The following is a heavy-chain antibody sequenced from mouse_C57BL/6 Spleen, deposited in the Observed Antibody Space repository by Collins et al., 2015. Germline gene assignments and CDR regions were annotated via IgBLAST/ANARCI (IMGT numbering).Heavy chain of an antibody. V-gene: IGHV2-2*02. D-gene: IGHD1-1*01. J-gene: IGHJ4*01. CDR1: GFSLTSYG. Sequence: QVQLKQSGPGLVQPSQSLSITCTVSGFSLTSYGVHWVRQSPGKGLEWLRVIWSGGSTDYNAAFISRLSISKDNSKSQVFFKMNSLQANDTAIYYCATLYYGSSLYYAMDYWGQGTSVTVSS. CDR3: ATLYYGSSLYYAMDY. CDR2: IWSGGST.